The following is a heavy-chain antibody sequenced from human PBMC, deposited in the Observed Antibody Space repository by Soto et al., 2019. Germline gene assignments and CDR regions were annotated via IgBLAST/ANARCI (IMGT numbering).Heavy chain of an antibody. Sequence: SETLSLTCGVYGGSFSCYFCTWIRQPPGKGLEWIGEINHSGSTNYNPSLKSRLTTSVDTSKNQFSLKLRSVTAADTAVYYCARGRYGSGSYRLHYYYGLDVWGQGTTVTVSS. CDR2: INHSGST. V-gene: IGHV4-34*01. CDR3: ARGRYGSGSYRLHYYYGLDV. D-gene: IGHD3-10*01. J-gene: IGHJ6*02. CDR1: GGSFSCYF.